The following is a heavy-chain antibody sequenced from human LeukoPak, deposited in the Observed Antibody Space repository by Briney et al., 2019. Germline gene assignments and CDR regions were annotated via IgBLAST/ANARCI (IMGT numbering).Heavy chain of an antibody. D-gene: IGHD5-12*01. CDR2: INHSGST. J-gene: IGHJ5*02. CDR3: ARVNRGYVTFIKRNWFDP. V-gene: IGHV4-34*01. Sequence: SETLSLTCAVYGGSFSGYYWSWIRQPPGKGLEWIGEINHSGSTNYNPSLKSRVTISVDTSKNQFSLKLSSVTAADTAVYYCARVNRGYVTFIKRNWFDPWGQGTLVTVSS. CDR1: GGSFSGYY.